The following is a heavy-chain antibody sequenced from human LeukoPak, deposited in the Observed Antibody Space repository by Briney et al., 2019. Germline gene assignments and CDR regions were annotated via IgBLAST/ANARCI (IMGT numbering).Heavy chain of an antibody. J-gene: IGHJ4*02. CDR3: ATRGPYFDY. D-gene: IGHD3-10*01. V-gene: IGHV3-23*01. CDR2: ISGSGGTT. CDR1: GLIFSSYA. Sequence: GGSLRLSCAVSGLIFSSYAMGWVRQAPGKGLEWVSAISGSGGTTYYPDSVKGRFTISRDNPKNTLYLQLNSLRAEDTAVYYCATRGPYFDYWGQGTLVTVSS.